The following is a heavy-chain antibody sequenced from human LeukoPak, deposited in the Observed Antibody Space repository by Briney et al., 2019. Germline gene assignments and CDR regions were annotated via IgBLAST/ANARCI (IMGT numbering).Heavy chain of an antibody. CDR3: WTLLPPHTAEEPFYY. Sequence: GESLKISCKGSGYSFTIYWIGWVRQMPGKGLEWMGIIYPGDSDTRYSPSFQGQVTISADKSISTAYLQWSSLKASDTAMYYCWTLLPPHTAEEPFYYWGQGTLVTVSS. V-gene: IGHV5-51*01. CDR1: GYSFTIYW. J-gene: IGHJ4*02. D-gene: IGHD1-14*01. CDR2: IYPGDSDT.